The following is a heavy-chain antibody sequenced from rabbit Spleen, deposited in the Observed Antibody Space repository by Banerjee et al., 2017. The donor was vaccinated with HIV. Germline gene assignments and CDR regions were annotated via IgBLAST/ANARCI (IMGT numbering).Heavy chain of an antibody. V-gene: IGHV1S45*01. CDR1: GVSFSDKDV. D-gene: IGHD8-1*01. Sequence: EQLEESGGGLVKPEGSLTLTCKASGVSFSDKDVMCWVRQAPGKGLEWIACINTATGKAVYATWAKGRFTISRTSSTTVTLQMTSLTAADTATYFCARDTASSFSSYGMDLWGQGTLVTVS. CDR2: INTATGKA. CDR3: ARDTASSFSSYGMDL. J-gene: IGHJ6*01.